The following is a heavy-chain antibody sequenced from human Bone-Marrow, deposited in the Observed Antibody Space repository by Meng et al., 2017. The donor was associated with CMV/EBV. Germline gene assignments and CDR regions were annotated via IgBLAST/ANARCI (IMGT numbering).Heavy chain of an antibody. D-gene: IGHD3-22*01. CDR2: IRYDGSNK. J-gene: IGHJ4*02. V-gene: IGHV3-30*02. CDR3: AKDPAATSYYYDISGYYGY. Sequence: GESLKISCAASGFTFSSYGMHWVRQAPGKGLEWVAFIRYDGSNKYYADSVKGRFTISRDNSKNTLYLQMNSLRAEDTAVYYCAKDPAATSYYYDISGYYGYWGQGTLVTVSS. CDR1: GFTFSSYG.